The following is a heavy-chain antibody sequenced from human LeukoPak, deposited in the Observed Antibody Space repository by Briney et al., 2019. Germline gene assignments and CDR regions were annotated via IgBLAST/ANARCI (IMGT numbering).Heavy chain of an antibody. J-gene: IGHJ5*02. Sequence: PSETLSLTCTVSGGSISSGDYYWSWIRQPPGKGLEWIGYIYHSGSTYYNPSLKSRVTISVDTSKNQFSLKLSSVTAADTAVYYCARGSLYDFWSGYYSSFDPWGQGTLVTVSS. V-gene: IGHV4-30-4*01. CDR1: GGSISSGDYY. D-gene: IGHD3-3*01. CDR2: IYHSGST. CDR3: ARGSLYDFWSGYYSSFDP.